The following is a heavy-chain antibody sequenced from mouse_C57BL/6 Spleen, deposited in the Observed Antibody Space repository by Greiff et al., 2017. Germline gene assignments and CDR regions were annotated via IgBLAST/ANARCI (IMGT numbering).Heavy chain of an antibody. CDR2: IHPNSSNT. Sequence: QFQLHQPGAELVKPGASVKLSCKASGYTFTSSWMHWVKQRPGQGLEWIGMIHPNSSNTNYNEKFKSKATLTIDKSSSTAYMQLSSLTSEDSAVYYCASQYWGWFAYWGQGTLVTVSA. V-gene: IGHV1-64*01. CDR1: GYTFTSSW. D-gene: IGHD4-1*01. J-gene: IGHJ3*01. CDR3: ASQYWGWFAY.